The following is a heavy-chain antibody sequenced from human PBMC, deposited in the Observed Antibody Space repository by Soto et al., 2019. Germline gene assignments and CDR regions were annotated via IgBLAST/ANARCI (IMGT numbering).Heavy chain of an antibody. Sequence: QEQLVESGGGVVQPGRSLRLSCAASGFSFSSYGMHWVRQAPGKGLEWVAVIWYDGSYKSYADSVKGRITISRDNSKNTLYLQMDSLRADDTAVYYCARERCVGGTCYPSAGVDVWGQGTTVTVSS. D-gene: IGHD2-15*01. J-gene: IGHJ6*02. CDR3: ARERCVGGTCYPSAGVDV. CDR2: IWYDGSYK. V-gene: IGHV3-33*01. CDR1: GFSFSSYG.